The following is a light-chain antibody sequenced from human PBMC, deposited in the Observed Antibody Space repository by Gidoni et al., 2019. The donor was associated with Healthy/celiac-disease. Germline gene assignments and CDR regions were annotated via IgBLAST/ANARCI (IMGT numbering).Light chain of an antibody. V-gene: IGKV3-20*01. CDR1: QSVSSSY. CDR3: QQYGSSPPGLT. J-gene: IGKJ4*01. Sequence: EIVLTQSPGTLSLSPGERATRSCRASQSVSSSYLAWYQQKPGQATRLLSYGASSRATGIPDRFSGSGSGTDFTLTISRLEPEDFAVYYCQQYGSSPPGLTFGGGTKVEIK. CDR2: GAS.